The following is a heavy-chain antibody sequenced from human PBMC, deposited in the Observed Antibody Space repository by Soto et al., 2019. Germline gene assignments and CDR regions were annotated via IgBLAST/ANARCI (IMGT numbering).Heavy chain of an antibody. CDR3: ARDPRVTTYYYYYGMDV. V-gene: IGHV4-34*01. CDR2: INHSGST. Sequence: QVQLQQWGAGLLKPSETLSLTCAVYGGSFSGYYWSWIRQPPGKGLEWIGEINHSGSTNYNPSLKSRVTISVDPSKNQFSLKLSSVTAADTAVYYCARDPRVTTYYYYYGMDVWGQGTTVTVSS. J-gene: IGHJ6*02. CDR1: GGSFSGYY. D-gene: IGHD4-4*01.